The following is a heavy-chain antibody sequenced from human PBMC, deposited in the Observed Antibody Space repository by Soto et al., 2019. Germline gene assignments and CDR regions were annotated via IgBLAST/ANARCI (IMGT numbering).Heavy chain of an antibody. Sequence: ASLKVSCKASGYTFTGYYMDWVRQAPGQGLEWMGWISAYNGNTNYAQKLQGRVTMTTDTSTSTAYMELRSLRSDDTAVYYCARDESGWYHDAFDSWGQGTMVTVSS. D-gene: IGHD6-19*01. CDR2: ISAYNGNT. V-gene: IGHV1-18*04. J-gene: IGHJ3*02. CDR3: ARDESGWYHDAFDS. CDR1: GYTFTGYY.